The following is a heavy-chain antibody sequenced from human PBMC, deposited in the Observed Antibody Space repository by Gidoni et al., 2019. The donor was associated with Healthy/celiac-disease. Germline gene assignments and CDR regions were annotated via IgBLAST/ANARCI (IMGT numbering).Heavy chain of an antibody. CDR3: ARSLRNYYYGMDV. J-gene: IGHJ6*02. V-gene: IGHV5-10-1*03. D-gene: IGHD3-16*01. CDR1: GYSFTSYR. Sequence: EAQPVHSGAEVKKPGESLSLSCKGSGYSFTSYRISWVRQMPGKGLEWMGRIDPSDSYTNYSPSFQGHVTSAADKSISTAYLQWSSLKASDTAMYYCARSLRNYYYGMDVWGQGTTVTVSS. CDR2: IDPSDSYT.